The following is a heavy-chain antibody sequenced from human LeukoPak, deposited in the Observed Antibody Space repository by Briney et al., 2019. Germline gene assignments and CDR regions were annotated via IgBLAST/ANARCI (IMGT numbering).Heavy chain of an antibody. D-gene: IGHD3-10*01. CDR3: AREGDPLWFGELSAFEY. CDR1: GFTVSRNY. J-gene: IGHJ4*02. V-gene: IGHV3-66*01. CDR2: IYSGGST. Sequence: GGSLRLSCAVSGFTVSRNYMSWVRQAPGKGLEWVSVIYSGGSTYYADSVKGRFTISRDNSKNTLYLQMNSLRAEDTAVYYCAREGDPLWFGELSAFEYWGQGTLVTVSS.